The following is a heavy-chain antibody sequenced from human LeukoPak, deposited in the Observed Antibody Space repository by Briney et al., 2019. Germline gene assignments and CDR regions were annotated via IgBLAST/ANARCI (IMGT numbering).Heavy chain of an antibody. D-gene: IGHD3-22*01. J-gene: IGHJ6*02. Sequence: GGSLRLSCAASGFTFSDYYMSWIRQAPGKGLEWVSYISSSGSTIYYADSVKGRFTISRDNAKNSLYLQMNSLRAEDTAVYYCARDSRVDSSGYYYYYYYYGMDVWGQGTTVTVSS. CDR3: ARDSRVDSSGYYYYYYYYGMDV. V-gene: IGHV3-11*01. CDR2: ISSSGSTI. CDR1: GFTFSDYY.